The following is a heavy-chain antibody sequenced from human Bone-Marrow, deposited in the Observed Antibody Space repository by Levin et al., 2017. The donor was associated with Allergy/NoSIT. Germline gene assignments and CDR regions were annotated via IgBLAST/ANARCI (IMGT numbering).Heavy chain of an antibody. V-gene: IGHV3-48*02. J-gene: IGHJ4*02. CDR1: GFTFSSYS. D-gene: IGHD3-10*01. CDR3: ARSYGSGSYFTITDY. Sequence: GESLKISCAASGFTFSSYSMNWVRQAPGKGLEWVSYISSSSSTIYFADSVKGRFTISRDNAQNSLYLQMNSLRDEDTAVYYCARSYGSGSYFTITDYWGQGTLVTVSS. CDR2: ISSSSSTI.